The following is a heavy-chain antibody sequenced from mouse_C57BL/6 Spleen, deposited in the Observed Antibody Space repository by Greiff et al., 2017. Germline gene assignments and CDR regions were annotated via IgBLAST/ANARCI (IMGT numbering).Heavy chain of an antibody. J-gene: IGHJ4*01. CDR1: GYTFTSYC. Sequence: QVQLQQPGAELVKPGASVKVSCKASGYTFTSYCMHWVKQRPGQGLEWIGRIYPSDSDTNYNQKFKGKATLTVDKSSSTAYMQLSSLTSEDSAVYYCAIHYYGSSIYYCAMDVWGKGTTVTVSS. CDR2: IYPSDSDT. D-gene: IGHD1-1*01. V-gene: IGHV1-74*01. CDR3: AIHYYGSSIYYCAMDV.